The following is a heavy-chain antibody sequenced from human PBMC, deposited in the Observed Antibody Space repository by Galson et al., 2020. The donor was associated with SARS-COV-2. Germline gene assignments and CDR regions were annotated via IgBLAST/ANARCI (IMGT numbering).Heavy chain of an antibody. CDR3: AGNYYDSSGYYPGRGNFDY. J-gene: IGHJ4*02. Sequence: GGSLRLSCAASGFTFSSYEMNWVRQAPGKGLEWVSYISSSGSTIYYADSVKGRFTISRDNANNSLYLQMNSLRAEDTAVYYCAGNYYDSSGYYPGRGNFDYWGQGTLVTVSS. V-gene: IGHV3-48*03. CDR2: ISSSGSTI. CDR1: GFTFSSYE. D-gene: IGHD3-22*01.